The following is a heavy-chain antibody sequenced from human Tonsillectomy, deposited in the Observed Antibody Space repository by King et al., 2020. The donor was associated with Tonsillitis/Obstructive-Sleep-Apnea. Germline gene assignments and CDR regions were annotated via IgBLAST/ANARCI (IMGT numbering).Heavy chain of an antibody. CDR2: ISAYNGNT. J-gene: IGHJ4*02. V-gene: IGHV1-18*01. D-gene: IGHD2-2*01. CDR1: GYTFTSYG. CDR3: ARVHSYCSSTSCLDY. Sequence: VQSGAEVKKPGASVKVSCKASGYTFTSYGIRWVRQAPGQGLEWMGWISAYNGNTNYAQKLQGRVTMTTDTSTSTAYMELRSLRSDDTAVSYCARVHSYCSSTSCLDYWGQGTLVTVSS.